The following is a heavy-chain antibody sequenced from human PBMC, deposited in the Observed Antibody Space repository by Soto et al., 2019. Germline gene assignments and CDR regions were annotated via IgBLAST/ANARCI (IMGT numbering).Heavy chain of an antibody. CDR1: GYTLTELS. D-gene: IGHD1-7*01. CDR3: AKGITGTYNDAFDI. J-gene: IGHJ3*02. Sequence: GASVKVSCKFSGYTLTELSMHWVRQAPGKGLEWMGSFDPEDGETIYAQKFQGRVTMTEDTSTDTTYMELSSLRSEDTAVYYCAKGITGTYNDAFDIWGQGTMVTVSS. CDR2: FDPEDGET. V-gene: IGHV1-24*01.